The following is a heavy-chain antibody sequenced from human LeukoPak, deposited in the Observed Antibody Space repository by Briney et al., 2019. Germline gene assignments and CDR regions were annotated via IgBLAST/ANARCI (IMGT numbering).Heavy chain of an antibody. Sequence: PSETLSLTCTVSGGSITNSFDYWGWIRQPPGKGLEWIGSFYHSGGTYYNPSLRSRATKSADASKNQFSLQLSSVTAADTAVYYCAKHPHTSPDFWGQGILVTVSS. CDR1: GGSITNSFDY. V-gene: IGHV4-39*01. CDR3: AKHPHTSPDF. J-gene: IGHJ4*02. CDR2: FYHSGGT.